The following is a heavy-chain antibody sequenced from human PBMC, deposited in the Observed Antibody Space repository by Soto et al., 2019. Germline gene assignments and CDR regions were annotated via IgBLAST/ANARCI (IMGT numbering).Heavy chain of an antibody. CDR1: GFTFSGFG. J-gene: IGHJ3*02. Sequence: QVQLVESGGGVVQPGTSLRLSCEASGFTFSGFGMHWVRQALGKGLEWVAVIWYDGSKKYYADCVKGRFTISRDNSKNALYLQMNSLRAEDTAVYYCARGRGGSYGGNSAHFDIWGQGTLVTVSS. CDR3: ARGRGGSYGGNSAHFDI. CDR2: IWYDGSKK. D-gene: IGHD4-17*01. V-gene: IGHV3-33*01.